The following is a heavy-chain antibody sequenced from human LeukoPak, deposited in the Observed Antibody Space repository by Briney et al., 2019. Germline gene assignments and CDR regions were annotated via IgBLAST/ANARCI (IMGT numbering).Heavy chain of an antibody. V-gene: IGHV4-34*01. CDR1: GGSFSGYY. J-gene: IGHJ4*02. D-gene: IGHD3-16*01. CDR2: INHSGST. CDR3: ARGGGTLDY. Sequence: KTSETLSLTCAVYGGSFSGYYWSWIRQPPGKGLEWIGEINHSGSTNYNPSLKSRVTISVDTPKNQFSLKLSSVTAADTAVYYCARGGGTLDYWGQGTLVTVSS.